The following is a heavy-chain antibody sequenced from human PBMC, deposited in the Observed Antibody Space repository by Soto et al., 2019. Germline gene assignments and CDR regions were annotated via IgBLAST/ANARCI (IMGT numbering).Heavy chain of an antibody. V-gene: IGHV3-13*05. CDR1: GFTFRNYD. CDR2: ISAAGDP. CDR3: ARTDRDFYGLXV. Sequence: EVQLVESGGGLVQPGGSLRLSCEASGFTFRNYDMHWVRQGTGKGLEWVSGISAAGDPDYADSVEGRFTISRENAQNSFFLQMNSLRVGDTAVYYCARTDRDFYGLXVW. J-gene: IGHJ6*01.